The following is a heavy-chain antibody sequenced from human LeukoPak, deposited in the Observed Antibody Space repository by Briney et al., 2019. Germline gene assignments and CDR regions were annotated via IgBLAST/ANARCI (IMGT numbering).Heavy chain of an antibody. V-gene: IGHV3-53*01. CDR3: ARDGWLDNEYFQH. Sequence: GGSLTLSCAASGFTASSNYMSWVRQAPGKGLEWVSVIYSGGSTYYADSVKGRFTISRDNSKNTLYLQMNSLRAEDTAVYYCARDGWLDNEYFQHWGQGTLVTVSS. D-gene: IGHD5-18*01. J-gene: IGHJ1*01. CDR1: GFTASSNY. CDR2: IYSGGST.